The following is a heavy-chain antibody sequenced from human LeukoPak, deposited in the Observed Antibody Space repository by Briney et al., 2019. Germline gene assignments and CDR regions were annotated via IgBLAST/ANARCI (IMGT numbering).Heavy chain of an antibody. V-gene: IGHV1-46*01. D-gene: IGHD2-15*01. CDR3: ARVRSYCSGGSCYCWFDP. CDR2: INPSGGST. CDR1: GYTFTHYD. Sequence: ASVKVSCKASGYTFTHYDIHSLRQPPGQGLEWMGIINPSGGSTSYAQKFQGRVTMTRDTSTSTVYMELSSLRSEDTAVYYCARVRSYCSGGSCYCWFDPWGQGTLVTVSS. J-gene: IGHJ5*02.